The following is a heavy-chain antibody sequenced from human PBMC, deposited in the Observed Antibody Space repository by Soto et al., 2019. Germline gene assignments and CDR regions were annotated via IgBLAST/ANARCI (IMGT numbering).Heavy chain of an antibody. V-gene: IGHV3-23*01. CDR1: GFIFSSSA. J-gene: IGHJ4*02. CDR3: VKGSHLGRPYYFDY. Sequence: EVQLLESGGGLVQPGGSLRLSCVGSGFIFSSSAMSWVRQAPGQGMEWVSGIGGNGYKYHADSVKGRFSISRANSKNTMYLQINSLRADDTALSYCVKGSHLGRPYYFDYWGQGALVAVS. CDR2: IGGNGYK. D-gene: IGHD3-16*01.